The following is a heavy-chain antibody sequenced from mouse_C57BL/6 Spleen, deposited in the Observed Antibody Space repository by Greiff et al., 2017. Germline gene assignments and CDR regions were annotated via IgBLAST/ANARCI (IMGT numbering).Heavy chain of an antibody. V-gene: IGHV1-15*01. CDR2: IDPETGGT. CDR3: TRFGQPLYFDY. CDR1: GYTFTDYE. D-gene: IGHD3-1*01. Sequence: VQLQASGAELVRPGASVTLSCKASGYTFTDYEMHWVKQTPVHGLEWIGAIDPETGGTAYNQKFKGKAILTADKSSSTAYMELRSLTSEDSAVYYCTRFGQPLYFDYWGQGTTLTVSS. J-gene: IGHJ2*01.